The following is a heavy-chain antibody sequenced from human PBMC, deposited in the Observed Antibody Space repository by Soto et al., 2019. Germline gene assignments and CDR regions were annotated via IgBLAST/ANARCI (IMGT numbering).Heavy chain of an antibody. V-gene: IGHV1-2*02. Sequence: QVQLVQSGAELKKPGASVKVSCKAPRYIFTAYFMHWVRQAPGQGLEWMGWINPNNGATHYGLSFQGRVTINRDPSISTAYIELSSLRSDDTAVYYCASHDPGARFDPWGQGTLVIVSS. CDR2: INPNNGAT. CDR1: RYIFTAYF. D-gene: IGHD1-1*01. J-gene: IGHJ5*02. CDR3: ASHDPGARFDP.